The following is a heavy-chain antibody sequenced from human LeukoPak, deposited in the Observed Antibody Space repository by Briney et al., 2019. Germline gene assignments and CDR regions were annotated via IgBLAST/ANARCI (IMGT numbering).Heavy chain of an antibody. CDR1: GFTFSSYD. CDR3: ARQTPLGVVIGPSYWYFDL. J-gene: IGHJ2*01. V-gene: IGHV3-48*01. CDR2: ISSSSSTI. D-gene: IGHD3-22*01. Sequence: GGSLRLSCAGSGFTFSSYDMNWVRQAPGKGLEWVSYISSSSSTIYYADSVKGRFTISRDNAKNSLYLQMNSLRAEDTAVYYCARQTPLGVVIGPSYWYFDLWGRGTLVTVSS.